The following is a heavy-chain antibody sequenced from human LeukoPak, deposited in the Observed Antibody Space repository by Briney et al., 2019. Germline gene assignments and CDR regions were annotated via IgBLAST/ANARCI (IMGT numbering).Heavy chain of an antibody. CDR3: ARGIAVAVVHDY. CDR2: INAYNGNT. Sequence: ASVKVSCKASGYTFTTYGISWVRQAPGQGLAWMGWINAYNGNTNYAQKFQGRLTMTTDTSTRTAYMDLRSLRSDDTAIYYWARGIAVAVVHDYWGQGTLVTVFS. D-gene: IGHD6-19*01. V-gene: IGHV1-18*01. J-gene: IGHJ4*02. CDR1: GYTFTTYG.